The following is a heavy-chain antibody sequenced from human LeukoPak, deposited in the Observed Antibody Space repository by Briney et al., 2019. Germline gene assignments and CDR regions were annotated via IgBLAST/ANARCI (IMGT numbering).Heavy chain of an antibody. J-gene: IGHJ4*02. CDR3: ARVSSGSYYILDY. V-gene: IGHV3-48*03. CDR1: GFTFSSYD. Sequence: GGSLRLSCAASGFTFSSYDMNWVRQAPGKGLEWVSYISSSDSTIYYADSVKGRLTISRDNAKNSLYLQMSSLRAEDTAVYYCARVSSGSYYILDYWGQGTLVTVSS. D-gene: IGHD1-26*01. CDR2: ISSSDSTI.